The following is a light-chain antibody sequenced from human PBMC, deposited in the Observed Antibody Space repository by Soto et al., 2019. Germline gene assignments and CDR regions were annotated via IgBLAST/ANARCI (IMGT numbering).Light chain of an antibody. CDR2: KAS. CDR3: QQYNSYPYT. V-gene: IGKV1-5*03. CDR1: QTISSW. Sequence: DIQMTQSPSTLSGSVGDRVTITCRASQTISSWLAWYQQKPGKAPKLLIYKASTLKSGVPSRFSGSGSGTEFTLTISSLQPDDFATYYCQQYNSYPYTFGQGPRW. J-gene: IGKJ2*01.